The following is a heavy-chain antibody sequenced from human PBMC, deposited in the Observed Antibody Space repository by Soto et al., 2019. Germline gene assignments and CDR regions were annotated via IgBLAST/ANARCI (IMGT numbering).Heavy chain of an antibody. V-gene: IGHV3-33*06. CDR1: GFTFSSYG. CDR2: IWYDGSNK. J-gene: IGHJ4*02. Sequence: QVQLVESGGGVVQPGRSLRLSCAASGFTFSSYGMHWVRQAPGKGLEWVAVIWYDGSNKYYADSVKGRFTISRDNSKNTLYLQMNSLRAEDTAVYYCAKGYRGLPYWGQGTLVTVSS. D-gene: IGHD1-1*01. CDR3: AKGYRGLPY.